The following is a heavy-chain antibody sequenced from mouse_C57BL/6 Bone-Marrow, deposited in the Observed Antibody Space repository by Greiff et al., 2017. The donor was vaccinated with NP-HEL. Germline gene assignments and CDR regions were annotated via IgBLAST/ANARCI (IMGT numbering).Heavy chain of an antibody. V-gene: IGHV1-50*01. CDR3: AKYGTVVEA. CDR2: IDPSDSYT. CDR1: GYTFTSYW. J-gene: IGHJ2*01. D-gene: IGHD1-1*01. Sequence: QVQLQQPGAELVKPGASVKLSCKASGYTFTSYWMQWVKQRPGQGLEWIGEIDPSDSYTNYNQKFKGKATLTVDNSSSTAYMQLSSLPSEDYAVYYCAKYGTVVEAWGQGTTLTVSS.